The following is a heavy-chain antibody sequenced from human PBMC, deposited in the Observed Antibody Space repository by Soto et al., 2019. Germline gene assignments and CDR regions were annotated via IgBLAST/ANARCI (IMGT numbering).Heavy chain of an antibody. CDR3: AKMDTPMVTHYHYYGMDV. J-gene: IGHJ6*02. D-gene: IGHD5-18*01. V-gene: IGHV3-30*18. Sequence: LRLSCAASGFTFYTHGMHWVRQAPGKGLEWVAVISFDGSEKNYADSVKGRFTISRDNPKNTLCLQMNSLRPDDSAVYYCAKMDTPMVTHYHYYGMDVWGQGTSVTVSS. CDR2: ISFDGSEK. CDR1: GFTFYTHG.